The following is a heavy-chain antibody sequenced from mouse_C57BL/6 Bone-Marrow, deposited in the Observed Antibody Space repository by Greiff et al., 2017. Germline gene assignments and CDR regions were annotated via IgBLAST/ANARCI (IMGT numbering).Heavy chain of an antibody. CDR3: ARTSLRLAWFAY. CDR1: GYTFTSYW. CDR2: IDPSDSYT. V-gene: IGHV1-50*01. J-gene: IGHJ3*01. Sequence: QVQLKQPGAELVKPGASVKLSCKASGYTFTSYWMQWVKQRPGQGLEWIGEIDPSDSYTNYNQKFKGKATLTVDTSSSTAYMQLSSLTSEDSAVYYCARTSLRLAWFAYWGQGTLVTVSA. D-gene: IGHD3-2*02.